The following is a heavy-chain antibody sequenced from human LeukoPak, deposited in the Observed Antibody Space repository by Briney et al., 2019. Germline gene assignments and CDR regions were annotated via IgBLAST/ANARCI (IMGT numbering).Heavy chain of an antibody. J-gene: IGHJ4*02. CDR3: ARVASRYCSSTSCYLFDY. D-gene: IGHD2-2*01. CDR1: GYSISSGYY. V-gene: IGHV4-38-2*02. Sequence: SGTLSLTCTVSGYSISSGYYWGWIRQPPGKGLEWIGYIYYSGSTNYNPSLKSRVTISVDTSKNQFSLKLSSVTAADTAVYYCARVASRYCSSTSCYLFDYWGQGTLVTVSS. CDR2: IYYSGST.